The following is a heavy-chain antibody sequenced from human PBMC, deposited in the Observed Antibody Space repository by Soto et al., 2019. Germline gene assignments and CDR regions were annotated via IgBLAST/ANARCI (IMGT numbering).Heavy chain of an antibody. CDR1: GFSLSTSGVG. D-gene: IGHD3-10*01. V-gene: IGHV2-5*02. Sequence: QITLKESGPPLVKPTQTLTLTCTFSGFSLSTSGVGVGWIRQPPGKALEWLALIYWDDDKRYSPSLKSRLTITQDTSKHQVVLTMSNMDPVDTATYYCAHESPLPLYYYGSGSYYSAAFDIWGQGTMVTVSS. J-gene: IGHJ3*02. CDR3: AHESPLPLYYYGSGSYYSAAFDI. CDR2: IYWDDDK.